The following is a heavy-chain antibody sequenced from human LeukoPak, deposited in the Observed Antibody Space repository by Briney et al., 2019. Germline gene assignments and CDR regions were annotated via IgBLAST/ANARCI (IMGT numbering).Heavy chain of an antibody. V-gene: IGHV1-2*02. CDR2: INPNSGGT. D-gene: IGHD6-13*01. J-gene: IGHJ3*02. CDR3: ARPVHSSSTRYAFDI. CDR1: VYTFTDYY. Sequence: AAVKDSCKSSVYTFTDYYNHWVRQAPGQGLEWMGWINPNSGGTNYAQKFQGRVTMTRDTSISTAYMELSRLRSDDTAVYYCARPVHSSSTRYAFDIWGQGTVVTVSS.